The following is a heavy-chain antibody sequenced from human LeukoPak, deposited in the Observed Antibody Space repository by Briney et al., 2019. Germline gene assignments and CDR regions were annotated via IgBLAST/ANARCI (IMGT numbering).Heavy chain of an antibody. CDR1: GYTFTSYY. D-gene: IGHD6-19*01. CDR3: ATRAQQWLVLYYFDY. CDR2: INPTGGST. Sequence: ASVKVSCKASGYTFTSYYMHWVRQAPGQGLEWMGLINPTGGSTGYAQKFQGRVTMTRDMSTSTDYMELSSLRSEDTAIYYCATRAQQWLVLYYFDYWGQGTLVTVSS. J-gene: IGHJ4*02. V-gene: IGHV1-46*01.